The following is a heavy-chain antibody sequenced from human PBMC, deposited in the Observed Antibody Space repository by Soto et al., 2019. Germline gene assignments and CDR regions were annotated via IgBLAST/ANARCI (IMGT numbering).Heavy chain of an antibody. J-gene: IGHJ6*02. CDR1: GFTFSSYS. CDR2: ISSSSSTI. D-gene: IGHD3-3*01. V-gene: IGHV3-48*02. Sequence: EVQLVESGGGLVQPGGSLRLSCAASGFTFSSYSMNWVRQAPGKGPEWVSYISSSSSTIYYADSVKGRFTISRDNAKNSLYLQMNSLRDEDTAVYYWARDYDFWSGQYGMDVWGQGTTVTVSS. CDR3: ARDYDFWSGQYGMDV.